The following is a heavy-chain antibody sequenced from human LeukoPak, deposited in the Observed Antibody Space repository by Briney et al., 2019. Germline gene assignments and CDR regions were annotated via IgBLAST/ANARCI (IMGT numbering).Heavy chain of an antibody. CDR1: GGSISNYF. V-gene: IGHV4-59*01. J-gene: IGHJ4*02. Sequence: SETLSLTCTVAGGSISNYFWSWIRQSPGKGLEWIGYIYDSVNTNYNPSLESRVTISVDTSKKQFSLKLTSVTAADTAVYYCARVRRYYDSSGYPSRLFDYWGQGTLVTVSS. CDR2: IYDSVNT. D-gene: IGHD3-22*01. CDR3: ARVRRYYDSSGYPSRLFDY.